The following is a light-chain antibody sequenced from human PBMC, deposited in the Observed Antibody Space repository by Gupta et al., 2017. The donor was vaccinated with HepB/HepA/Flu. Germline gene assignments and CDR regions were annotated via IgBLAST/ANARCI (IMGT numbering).Light chain of an antibody. CDR1: PLPKKY. V-gene: IGLV3-16*01. CDR3: LSADSSGTYV. Sequence: SSELPQPPSVSVSLGQLARITCSGDPLPKKYAYLYQQKAGQFPVVVIYKDSERPAGIPERFSGSSSGTIVTLTSSGGQEEDEADYYCLSADSSGTYVFGTGTKVTVL. CDR2: KDS. J-gene: IGLJ1*01.